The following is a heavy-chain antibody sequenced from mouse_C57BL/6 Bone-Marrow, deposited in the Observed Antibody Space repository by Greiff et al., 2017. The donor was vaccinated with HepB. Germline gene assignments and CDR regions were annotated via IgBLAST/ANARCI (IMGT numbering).Heavy chain of an antibody. CDR3: AREGLTDWYFDV. CDR1: GYSITSGYY. V-gene: IGHV3-6*01. J-gene: IGHJ1*03. CDR2: ISYDGSN. Sequence: EVQLQESGPGLVKPSQSLSLTCSVTGYSITSGYYWNWIRQFPGNKLEWMGYISYDGSNNYNPSLKNRISITRDTSKNQFFLKLNSVTTEDTATYYCAREGLTDWYFDVWGTGTTVTVSS.